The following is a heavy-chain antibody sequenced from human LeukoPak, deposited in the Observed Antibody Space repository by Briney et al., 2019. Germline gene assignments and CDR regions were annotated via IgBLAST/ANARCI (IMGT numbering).Heavy chain of an antibody. CDR2: INHSGST. J-gene: IGHJ4*02. CDR3: ARGVGYSYGFLDY. V-gene: IGHV4-34*01. D-gene: IGHD5-18*01. Sequence: LETLSLTCAVYGGSFSGYYWSWIRQPPGKGLEWIGEINHSGSTNYNPSLKSRVTISVDTSKSQFSLKLSSVTAADTAVYYCARGVGYSYGFLDYWGQGTLVTVSS. CDR1: GGSFSGYY.